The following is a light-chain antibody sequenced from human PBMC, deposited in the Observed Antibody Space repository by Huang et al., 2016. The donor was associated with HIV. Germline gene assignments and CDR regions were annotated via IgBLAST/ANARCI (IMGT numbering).Light chain of an antibody. Sequence: DIQMTQSPSSLSASIGDRVTITCRASRHIYSYLKWYQHRPGKAPKLLIYDAANLEVGGPSRFSGSGSGRNFTLIISSLQPEDFATYYCQQYDSLPRTFGPGTKV. CDR1: RHIYSY. CDR3: QQYDSLPRT. J-gene: IGKJ3*01. V-gene: IGKV1-33*01. CDR2: DAA.